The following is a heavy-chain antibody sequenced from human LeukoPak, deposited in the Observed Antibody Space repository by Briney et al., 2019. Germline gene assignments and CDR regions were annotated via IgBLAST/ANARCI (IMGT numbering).Heavy chain of an antibody. CDR2: MNPNSSNT. J-gene: IGHJ6*02. CDR3: ARVVATTYYYYYYGMDV. CDR1: GYTFTSYD. Sequence: ASVKVSCKASGYTFTSYDINWVRQATGQGLEWMGWMNPNSSNTGYAQKFQGRVTMTRNTSISTAYMELSSLRSEDTAVYYCARVVATTYYYYYYGMDVWGQGTTVTVSS. D-gene: IGHD5-12*01. V-gene: IGHV1-8*01.